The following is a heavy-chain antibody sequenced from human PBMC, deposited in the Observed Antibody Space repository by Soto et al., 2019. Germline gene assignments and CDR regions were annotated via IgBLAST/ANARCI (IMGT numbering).Heavy chain of an antibody. J-gene: IGHJ5*02. V-gene: IGHV3-11*01. Sequence: GGSLRLSCAASGFTFSDYYISWLRQPPGKGLEWVSYISKSGSIIHFADSVKGRFAISRDNAKNTLYLQMSSLRAEDTALYYCARDLSPYSDYYDESTSEKWFDPWGQGTLVTVSS. D-gene: IGHD3-16*01. CDR2: ISKSGSII. CDR3: ARDLSPYSDYYDESTSEKWFDP. CDR1: GFTFSDYY.